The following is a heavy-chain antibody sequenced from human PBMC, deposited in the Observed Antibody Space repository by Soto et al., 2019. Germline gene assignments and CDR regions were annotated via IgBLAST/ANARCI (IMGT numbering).Heavy chain of an antibody. Sequence: GASVKVSCKASGGTFSSYAISWVRQAPGQGLEWMGGIIPIFGTANYAQKFQGRVTITADESTSTVHLQMNSLRAEDTAVYYCVKDVGYSGTYWGQGTLVTVSS. CDR1: GGTFSSYA. V-gene: IGHV1-69*13. J-gene: IGHJ4*01. CDR3: VKDVGYSGTY. CDR2: IIPIFGTA. D-gene: IGHD1-26*01.